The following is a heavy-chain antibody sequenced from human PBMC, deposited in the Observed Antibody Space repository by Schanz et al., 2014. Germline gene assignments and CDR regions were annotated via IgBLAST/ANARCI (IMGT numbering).Heavy chain of an antibody. CDR3: ARGAGGCSETYYGAYYNYYYMDV. J-gene: IGHJ6*03. V-gene: IGHV4-4*02. CDR2: IYHSGRT. CDR1: GGSISSSNW. Sequence: QVQLQESGPGLVKPSGTLSLTCAVSGGSISSSNWWSWVRQPPGKGLEWIGEIYHSGRTNYNPSHKSRVTISVYKPNNESPLNLSYVTAADTAVYYCARGAGGCSETYYGAYYNYYYMDVWGKGTTVTVSS. D-gene: IGHD3-10*02.